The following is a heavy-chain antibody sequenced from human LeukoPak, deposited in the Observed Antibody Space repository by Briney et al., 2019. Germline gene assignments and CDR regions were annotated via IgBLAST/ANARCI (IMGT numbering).Heavy chain of an antibody. D-gene: IGHD3-10*01. V-gene: IGHV1-2*02. CDR3: ATKITMVRGVMTYYFDY. Sequence: ASVKVSCKASGYTFTGYYMHWVRQAPGQGLEWMGWINPNSGGTNYAQKFQGRVTMTRDTSISTAYMELSRLRSDDTAVYYCATKITMVRGVMTYYFDYWGQGTLVTVSS. J-gene: IGHJ4*02. CDR1: GYTFTGYY. CDR2: INPNSGGT.